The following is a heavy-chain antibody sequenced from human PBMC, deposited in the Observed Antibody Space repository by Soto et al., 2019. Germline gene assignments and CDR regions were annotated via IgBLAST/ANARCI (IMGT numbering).Heavy chain of an antibody. J-gene: IGHJ5*02. D-gene: IGHD4-4*01. CDR1: GFTFSSYA. V-gene: IGHV3-30-3*01. Sequence: LRLSCAASGFTFSSYAMHWVRQAPGKGLEWVAVISYDGSNKYYADSVKGRFTISRDNSKNTLYLQMNSLRAEDTAVYYCARDLSTVTRSNWFDPWGQGTLVTVSS. CDR2: ISYDGSNK. CDR3: ARDLSTVTRSNWFDP.